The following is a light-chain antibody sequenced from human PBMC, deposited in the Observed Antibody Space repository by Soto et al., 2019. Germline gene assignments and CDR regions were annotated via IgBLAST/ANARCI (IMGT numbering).Light chain of an antibody. CDR3: QQRSSWPPT. Sequence: EIVLTQSPATLSLSPGERATLSCRASQSVRSFLAWYQQKPGQAPRLLIYDASNRATGIPARFSGSGSGTDFTLTISSLEPEDFAAYYCQQRSSWPPTLGQGTKVDIK. J-gene: IGKJ1*01. V-gene: IGKV3-11*01. CDR2: DAS. CDR1: QSVRSF.